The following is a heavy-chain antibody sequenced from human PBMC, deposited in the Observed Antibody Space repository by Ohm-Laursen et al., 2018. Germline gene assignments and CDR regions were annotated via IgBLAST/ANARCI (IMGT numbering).Heavy chain of an antibody. J-gene: IGHJ4*02. CDR2: ISGSGGST. D-gene: IGHD5-18*01. Sequence: LRLSCTASGFTFSSYAMSWVRQAPGKGLEWVSAISGSGGSTYYADSVKGRFTISRDNSKNTLYLQMNSLRAEDTAVYYCAKAMVGTAMVFDYWGQGTLVTVSS. CDR3: AKAMVGTAMVFDY. CDR1: GFTFSSYA. V-gene: IGHV3-23*01.